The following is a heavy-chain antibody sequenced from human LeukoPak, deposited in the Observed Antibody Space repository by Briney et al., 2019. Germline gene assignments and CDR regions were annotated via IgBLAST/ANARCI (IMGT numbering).Heavy chain of an antibody. CDR2: TYYRSKWYY. Sequence: SQTLSLTCAISEYSVSSNSAAWNWIRQSPSRGLEWLGRTYYRSKWYYDYAVSVKSRITINPDTSKNQFSLQLNSVTPEDTAVYYCARGPQLVDYCYIDVWGKGTTVTVSS. CDR3: ARGPQLVDYCYIDV. CDR1: EYSVSSNSAA. J-gene: IGHJ6*03. V-gene: IGHV6-1*01.